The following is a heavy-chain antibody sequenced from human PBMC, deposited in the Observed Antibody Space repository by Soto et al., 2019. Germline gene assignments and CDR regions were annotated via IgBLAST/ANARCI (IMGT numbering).Heavy chain of an antibody. J-gene: IGHJ1*01. V-gene: IGHV3-66*01. CDR3: ARVERTYYDYIWGSYRWQH. CDR2: IYSGGST. Sequence: GGSLRLSCAASGFTVSSNYMSWVRQAPGKGLEWVSVIYSGGSTYYADSVKGRFTISRDNSKNTLYLQMNSLRAEDTAVYYCARVERTYYDYIWGSYRWQHWGQGTLVTVSS. D-gene: IGHD3-16*02. CDR1: GFTVSSNY.